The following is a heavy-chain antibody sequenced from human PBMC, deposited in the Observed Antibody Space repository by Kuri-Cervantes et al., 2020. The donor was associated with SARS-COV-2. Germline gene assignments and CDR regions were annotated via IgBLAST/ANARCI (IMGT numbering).Heavy chain of an antibody. CDR3: ARGPEKWLATGGAKYYYYYYMDV. D-gene: IGHD6-19*01. J-gene: IGHJ6*03. CDR1: GYTFTSYY. V-gene: IGHV1-46*01. CDR2: INPSGGST. Sequence: ASVKVSCKASGYTFTSYYMHWVRQAPGQGLEWMGIINPSGGSTSYAQKLQGRVTMTTDTSTSTAYMELRSLRSDDTAVYYCARGPEKWLATGGAKYYYYYYMDVWGKGTTVTVSS.